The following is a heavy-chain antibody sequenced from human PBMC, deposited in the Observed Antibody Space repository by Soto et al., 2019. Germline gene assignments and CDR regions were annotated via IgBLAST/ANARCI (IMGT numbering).Heavy chain of an antibody. CDR2: IYHSGST. Sequence: PSETLSLTCAVSGGSISSGGYSWSWIRQPPGKGLEWIGYIYHSGSTYYNPSLKSRVTISVDRSKNQFSLKLSSVTAADTAVYYCARERRGIDYYDLAWGQGTLVTVSS. D-gene: IGHD3-22*01. J-gene: IGHJ4*02. CDR3: ARERRGIDYYDLA. CDR1: GGSISSGGYS. V-gene: IGHV4-30-2*01.